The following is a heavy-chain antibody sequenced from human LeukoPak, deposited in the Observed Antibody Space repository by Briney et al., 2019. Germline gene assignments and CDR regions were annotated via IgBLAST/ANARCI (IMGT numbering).Heavy chain of an antibody. J-gene: IGHJ6*03. CDR1: GYTFTGYY. V-gene: IGHV1-2*02. Sequence: GASVKVSCKASGYTFTGYYMHWVRQAPGQGLEWMGWINPNSGGTNYAPKFQGRVTMTRATSISTAYMELSRLRSDDTAVYYCAREYDSSGSYYYYMDVWGKGTTVTISS. CDR3: AREYDSSGSYYYYMDV. CDR2: INPNSGGT. D-gene: IGHD3-22*01.